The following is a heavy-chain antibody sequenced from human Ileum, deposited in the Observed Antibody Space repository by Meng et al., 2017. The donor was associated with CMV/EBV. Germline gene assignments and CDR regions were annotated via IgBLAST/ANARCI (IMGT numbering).Heavy chain of an antibody. J-gene: IGHJ5*02. CDR2: IRYNADNT. V-gene: IGHV3-23*01. CDR3: ASSGAHFWSGFLA. Sequence: GESLKISCAAASGFMFSNYAMSWVRQAPGEGLEWISAIRYNADNTFYKDSVKGRFTISRDNSRSTLYLQMNSLRIDDTAVYFCASSGAHFWSGFLAWGRGPLVPVSS. D-gene: IGHD3-3*01. CDR1: GFMFSNYA.